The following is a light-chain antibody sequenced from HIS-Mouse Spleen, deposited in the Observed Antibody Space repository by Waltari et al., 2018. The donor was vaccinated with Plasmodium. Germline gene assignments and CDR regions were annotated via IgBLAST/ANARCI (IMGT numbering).Light chain of an antibody. Sequence: SYELTQPLSVSVALGQPARITCGGNNLGSKNVHWYQQKPGQAPVLVIYRDSNRPSGIPERFSGSNSGNTATLTISRAQAGDEADYYCQVWDSSFWVFGGGTKLTVL. CDR1: NLGSKN. CDR3: QVWDSSFWV. CDR2: RDS. J-gene: IGLJ3*02. V-gene: IGLV3-9*01.